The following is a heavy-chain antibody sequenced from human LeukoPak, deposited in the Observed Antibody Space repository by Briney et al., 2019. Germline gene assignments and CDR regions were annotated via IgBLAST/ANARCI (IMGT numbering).Heavy chain of an antibody. Sequence: PSETLSLTCAVYGGSFSGYYWSWIRQPPGKGLEWIGEINHSGSTNYNPSLKSRVTISVDTSKNQFSLKLSSVTAADTAVYYCARKGYSSPNGFDPWGQGTLVTVSS. CDR1: GGSFSGYY. CDR2: INHSGST. CDR3: ARKGYSSPNGFDP. V-gene: IGHV4-34*01. J-gene: IGHJ5*02. D-gene: IGHD6-13*01.